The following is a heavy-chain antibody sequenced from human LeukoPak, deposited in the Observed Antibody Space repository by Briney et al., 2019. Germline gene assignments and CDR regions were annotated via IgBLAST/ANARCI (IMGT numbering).Heavy chain of an antibody. CDR1: GGSISNSY. V-gene: IGHV4-39*01. J-gene: IGHJ4*02. CDR3: ARRHVEYSSSSDPYYFDY. Sequence: SEILSLTCTVSGGSISNSYWGWIRQPPGKGLEWIGSIYYSGNTYYNASLKSRVTISVDTSKNQFSLKFTSVTAADTAVYYCARRHVEYSSSSDPYYFDYWGQGTLVTVSS. CDR2: IYYSGNT. D-gene: IGHD6-6*01.